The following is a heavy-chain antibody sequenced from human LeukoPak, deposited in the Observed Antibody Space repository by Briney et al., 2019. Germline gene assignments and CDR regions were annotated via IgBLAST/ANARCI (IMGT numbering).Heavy chain of an antibody. J-gene: IGHJ4*02. D-gene: IGHD3-22*01. Sequence: KPSETLSLTCTVSGYSISSGYYWGWIRQPPGKGLEWIGSIYHSGSTYYNPSLKSRVTISVDTSKNQFSLKLSSVTAADTAVYYCARGASYYYDSSGYYYFDYWGQGTLVTVSS. V-gene: IGHV4-38-2*02. CDR1: GYSISSGYY. CDR2: IYHSGST. CDR3: ARGASYYYDSSGYYYFDY.